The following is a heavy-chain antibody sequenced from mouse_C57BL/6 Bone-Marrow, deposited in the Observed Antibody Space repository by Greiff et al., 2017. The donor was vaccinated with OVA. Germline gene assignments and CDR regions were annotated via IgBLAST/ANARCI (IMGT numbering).Heavy chain of an antibody. D-gene: IGHD2-3*01. CDR3: ARHEDGCYAAYIDD. Sequence: VQLQESGPELVKPGASVKISCKASGYAFSSSWMNWVKQRPGKGLEWIGRLYPGDGDTNYNGKFKGKATLTADKSSSTAYMQRSSLTSEDSAVYFCARHEDGCYAAYIDDWGQGTTLTVSS. CDR2: LYPGDGDT. J-gene: IGHJ2*01. V-gene: IGHV1-82*01. CDR1: GYAFSSSW.